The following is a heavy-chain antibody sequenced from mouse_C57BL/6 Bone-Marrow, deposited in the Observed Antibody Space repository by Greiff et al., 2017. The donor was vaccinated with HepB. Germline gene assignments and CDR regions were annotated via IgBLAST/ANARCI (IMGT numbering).Heavy chain of an antibody. CDR1: GYTFTDYY. D-gene: IGHD1-1*01. CDR3: ARGRIYYGSSPRFDY. CDR2: INPNNGGT. Sequence: EVQLQQSGPELVKPGASVKISCKASGYTFTDYYMNWVKQSHGKSLEWIGDINPNNGGTSYNQKFKGKATLTVDKSSSTAYMELRSLTSEDSAVYYCARGRIYYGSSPRFDYWGQGTTLTVSS. V-gene: IGHV1-26*01. J-gene: IGHJ2*01.